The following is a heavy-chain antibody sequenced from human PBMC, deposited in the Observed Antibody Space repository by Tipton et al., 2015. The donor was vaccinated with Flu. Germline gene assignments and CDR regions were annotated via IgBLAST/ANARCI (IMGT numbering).Heavy chain of an antibody. J-gene: IGHJ4*02. Sequence: QLVQSGAEVTKPGKSLKISCKGSGFILSSDWIGWVRQMPGKGLEFMGAISPGNSHATYSPPFQGQVTISVDKSINTAYLQWSSLKASDTAIYYCVRHYYYDSSGYPPPFDSWGQGTLVTVSS. CDR2: ISPGNSHA. CDR1: GFILSSDW. V-gene: IGHV5-51*03. D-gene: IGHD3-22*01. CDR3: VRHYYYDSSGYPPPFDS.